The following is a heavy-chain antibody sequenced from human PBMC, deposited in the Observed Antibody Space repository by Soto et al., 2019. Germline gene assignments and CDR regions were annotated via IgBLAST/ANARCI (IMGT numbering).Heavy chain of an antibody. J-gene: IGHJ4*02. CDR3: ARYRSDGSASFDS. V-gene: IGHV3-23*01. CDR1: GFTFNTYA. D-gene: IGHD3-9*01. Sequence: GGSLRLSCAASGFTFNTYAMTWIRQTPGKGLEWVSFITTRGARTYYADPVRGRFTISTDSSRNTLYLQMNSLRPDDTAVYFCARYRSDGSASFDSWGQGTRVTVSS. CDR2: ITTRGART.